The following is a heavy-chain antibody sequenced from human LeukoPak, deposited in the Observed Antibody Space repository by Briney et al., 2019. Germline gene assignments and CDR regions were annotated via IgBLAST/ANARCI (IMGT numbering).Heavy chain of an antibody. D-gene: IGHD3-10*01. CDR3: ARDRSPDLWFGELLSPPDY. V-gene: IGHV1-3*01. CDR1: GYTFTSYA. Sequence: ASVKVTCKASGYTFTSYAMHWVRQAPGQRLEWMGWINAGNGNTKYSQKFQGRVTITRDTSASTAYMELSSLRSEDTAVYYCARDRSPDLWFGELLSPPDYWGQGTLVTVSS. J-gene: IGHJ4*02. CDR2: INAGNGNT.